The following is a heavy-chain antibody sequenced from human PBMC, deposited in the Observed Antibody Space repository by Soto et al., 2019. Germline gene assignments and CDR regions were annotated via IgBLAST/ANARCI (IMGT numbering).Heavy chain of an antibody. J-gene: IGHJ6*02. CDR1: GGTFSSYA. V-gene: IGHV1-69*06. CDR2: IIPIFGTA. D-gene: IGHD6-13*01. CDR3: ARYLVAAAGPARSMDV. Sequence: ASVKVSCKASGGTFSSYAISWVRQAPGQGLEWMGGIIPIFGTANYAQKFQGRVTITADKSTSTAHMELSSLRSEDTAVYYCARYLVAAAGPARSMDVWGQGTTVTVSS.